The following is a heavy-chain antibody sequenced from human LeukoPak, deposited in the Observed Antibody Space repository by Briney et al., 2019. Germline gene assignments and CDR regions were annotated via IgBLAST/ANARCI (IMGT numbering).Heavy chain of an antibody. J-gene: IGHJ6*03. V-gene: IGHV3-21*01. CDR2: ISSSSSYI. D-gene: IGHD6-13*01. Sequence: GGSLRLSCAASGFTFSSYSMNWVRQAPGKGLEWVSSISSSSSYIYYADSVKGRFTISRDNSKNSLYLQMDSLRVEDTAVYYCVRDPSYGSSWYYYMDVWGKGTTVTVSS. CDR3: VRDPSYGSSWYYYMDV. CDR1: GFTFSSYS.